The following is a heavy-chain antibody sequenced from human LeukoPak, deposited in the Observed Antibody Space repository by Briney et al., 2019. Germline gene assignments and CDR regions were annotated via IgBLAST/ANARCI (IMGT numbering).Heavy chain of an antibody. J-gene: IGHJ4*02. V-gene: IGHV3-21*01. Sequence: GSLRLSCAASGFTFSSYSMNWVRQAPGKGLEWVSSISSSSSYIYYADSVKGRFTISRDNAKNSLYLQMNSLRAEDTAVYYCARDGYYYDSSGYYGRKYYFDYWGQGTLVTVSS. CDR2: ISSSSSYI. CDR3: ARDGYYYDSSGYYGRKYYFDY. D-gene: IGHD3-22*01. CDR1: GFTFSSYS.